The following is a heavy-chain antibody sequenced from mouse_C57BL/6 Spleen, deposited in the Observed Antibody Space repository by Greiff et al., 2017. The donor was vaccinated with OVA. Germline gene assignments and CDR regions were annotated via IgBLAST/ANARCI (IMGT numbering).Heavy chain of an antibody. V-gene: IGHV5-17*01. CDR1: GFTFSDYG. CDR3: ARKESFAWFAY. CDR2: ISSGSSTI. J-gene: IGHJ3*01. Sequence: EVKLMESGGGLVKPGGSLKLSCAASGFTFSDYGMHWVRQAPEKGLEWVAYISSGSSTIYYADTVKGRFTISRDNAKNTLFLQMTSLRSEYTAMYYCARKESFAWFAYWGQGTLVTVSA.